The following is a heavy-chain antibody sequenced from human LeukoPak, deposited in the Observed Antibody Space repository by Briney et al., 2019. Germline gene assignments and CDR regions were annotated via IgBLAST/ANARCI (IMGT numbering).Heavy chain of an antibody. CDR1: GFTFSSYA. V-gene: IGHV3-30-3*01. CDR3: ARERGFLEWLAGGYYYMDV. Sequence: GGPLRLSCAASGFTFSSYAMHWVRQAPGKGLEWVAVISYDGGNKYYADSVKGRFTISRDNSKNTLYLQMDSLRAEDTAVYYCARERGFLEWLAGGYYYMDVWGKGTTVTVSS. D-gene: IGHD3-3*01. J-gene: IGHJ6*03. CDR2: ISYDGGNK.